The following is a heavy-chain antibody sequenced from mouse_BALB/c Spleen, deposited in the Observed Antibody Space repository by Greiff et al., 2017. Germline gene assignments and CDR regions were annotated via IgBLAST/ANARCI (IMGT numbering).Heavy chain of an antibody. J-gene: IGHJ4*01. Sequence: VQLQQSGPELVKPGASVRISCKASGYTFTRYYIHWVKQRPGQGLEWIGWIYPGNVNTKYNEKFKGKATLTADKSSSTAYMQLSSLTSEDSAVYFCSRSCYGYDGDAMDYWGQGTSVTVSS. CDR2: IYPGNVNT. D-gene: IGHD2-2*01. V-gene: IGHV1S56*01. CDR3: SRSCYGYDGDAMDY. CDR1: GYTFTRYY.